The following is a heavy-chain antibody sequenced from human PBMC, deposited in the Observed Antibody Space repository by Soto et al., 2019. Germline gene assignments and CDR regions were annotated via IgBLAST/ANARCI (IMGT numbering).Heavy chain of an antibody. V-gene: IGHV4-59*01. D-gene: IGHD3-9*01. CDR1: GGSISSYY. CDR2: IYYSGST. Sequence: PETLSLTCTLSGGSISSYYWSWIRPPPGKGLEWIGYIYYSGSTNYNPSLKSRATISVDTSNNQFALKLSSVTAADTAVYYCASSSKESLLTSWGQGTLVTVSS. CDR3: ASSSKESLLTS. J-gene: IGHJ4*02.